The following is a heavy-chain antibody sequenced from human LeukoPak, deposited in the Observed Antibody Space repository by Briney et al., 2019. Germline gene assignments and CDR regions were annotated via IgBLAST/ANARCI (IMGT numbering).Heavy chain of an antibody. Sequence: ASVKVSCKASGYTFTSYAMNWVRQAPGQGLEWMGWITPYNDKTNYAQRFQGRLTMTTETSTNTAYMELRSLRSDDTAVYYCARRAAVAGPRSYSFDIWGQGTMVTVSS. CDR1: GYTFTSYA. CDR3: ARRAAVAGPRSYSFDI. D-gene: IGHD6-19*01. CDR2: ITPYNDKT. V-gene: IGHV1-18*01. J-gene: IGHJ3*02.